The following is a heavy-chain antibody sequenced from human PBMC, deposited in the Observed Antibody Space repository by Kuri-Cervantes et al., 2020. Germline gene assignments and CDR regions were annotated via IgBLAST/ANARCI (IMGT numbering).Heavy chain of an antibody. Sequence: LPRAASGFTFHSFCMHWVRQAPGRGLEWVAVIWYVGSNKYDADSVKGRFTISRNNSKNTLYLQMNSLRAEDTAVYYCAKEDIVATIWYFAYWGQGTLVTVSS. CDR1: GFTFHSFC. CDR3: AKEDIVATIWYFAY. CDR2: IWYVGSNK. D-gene: IGHD5-12*01. J-gene: IGHJ4*02. V-gene: IGHV3-33*06.